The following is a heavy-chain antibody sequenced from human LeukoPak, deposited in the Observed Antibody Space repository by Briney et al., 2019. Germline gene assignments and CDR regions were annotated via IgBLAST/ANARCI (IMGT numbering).Heavy chain of an antibody. CDR2: ISSSGST. CDR1: GDSISSGDYY. J-gene: IGHJ4*02. D-gene: IGHD6-6*01. CDR3: ARGYSSSSALYYFDY. V-gene: IGHV4-61*02. Sequence: PSETLSLTCTVSGDSISSGDYYWSWIRQPAGKGLEWIGRISSSGSTNYNPSLKSRVTISVDTSKNQFSLKLSSVTAADTAVYYCARGYSSSSALYYFDYWGQGTLVTVSS.